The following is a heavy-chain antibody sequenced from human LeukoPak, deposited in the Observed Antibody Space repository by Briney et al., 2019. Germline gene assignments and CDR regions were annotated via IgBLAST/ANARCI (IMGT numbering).Heavy chain of an antibody. Sequence: SSYWMSWVRQPPGKGLEWIGSISYSGSTYYNPSVQSRVTISEDTSRNQFFLKLTSLTAADTAVFYCARRSSSSGYYYYMDVWGKGTTVTVSS. CDR2: ISYSGST. CDR3: ARRSSSSGYYYYMDV. V-gene: IGHV4-39*01. J-gene: IGHJ6*03. D-gene: IGHD6-6*01. CDR1: SSY.